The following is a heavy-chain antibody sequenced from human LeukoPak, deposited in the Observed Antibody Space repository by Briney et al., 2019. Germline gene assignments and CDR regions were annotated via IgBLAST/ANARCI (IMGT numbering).Heavy chain of an antibody. V-gene: IGHV3-23*01. CDR1: GFMFSGYA. J-gene: IGHJ4*02. D-gene: IGHD2-8*01. CDR3: AKDRSCINDVSQGDLGY. CDR2: ISGSGGST. Sequence: GGSLRLPCAASGFMFSGYAFCWVDQAPGKRLEWVSTISGSGGSTYYADSVKGRFTISRDNSKNTVYLQMNSLRAEDTAVYYCAKDRSCINDVSQGDLGYWGPVTLVTFSS.